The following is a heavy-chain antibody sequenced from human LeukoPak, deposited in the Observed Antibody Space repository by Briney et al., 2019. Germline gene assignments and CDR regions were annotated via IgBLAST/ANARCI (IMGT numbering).Heavy chain of an antibody. CDR3: ARMFNWLPDY. CDR1: GYSISSGYY. V-gene: IGHV4-38-2*01. CDR2: IYHSGST. Sequence: SETLSPTCAVSGYSISSGYYWGWIRQPPGKGLEWIGSIYHSGSTYYNPSLKSRVTISVDTSKNQFSLKLSSVTAADTAVYYCARMFNWLPDYWGQGTLVTVSS. J-gene: IGHJ4*02. D-gene: IGHD3-9*01.